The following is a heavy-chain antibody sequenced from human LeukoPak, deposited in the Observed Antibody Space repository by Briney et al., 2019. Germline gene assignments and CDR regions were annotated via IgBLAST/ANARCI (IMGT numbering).Heavy chain of an antibody. CDR1: GFTFSSYG. V-gene: IGHV3-21*04. J-gene: IGHJ3*02. D-gene: IGHD5-24*01. CDR3: ARSRDGYNRDAFDI. Sequence: GRSLRLSCAASGFTFSSYGMHWVRQAPGKGVEWVSSISSSSRYIYYADSVKGRFTISRDNAKNSLFLQMNSLRAEDTAVYYCARSRDGYNRDAFDIWGQGTMVTVSS. CDR2: ISSSSRYI.